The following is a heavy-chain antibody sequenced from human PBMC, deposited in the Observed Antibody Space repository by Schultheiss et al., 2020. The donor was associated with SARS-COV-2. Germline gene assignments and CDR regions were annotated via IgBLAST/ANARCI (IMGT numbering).Heavy chain of an antibody. CDR3: ARVMASIPVDAFDI. D-gene: IGHD3-10*01. CDR2: ISAYNGNT. V-gene: IGHV1-18*01. Sequence: ASVKVSCKASGYTFTSYAMHWVRQVPGQGLEWMGWISAYNGNTNYAQKLQGRVTMTTDTSTSTAYMELRSLRSNDTAVYYCARVMASIPVDAFDIWGQGTMVTVTS. CDR1: GYTFTSYA. J-gene: IGHJ3*02.